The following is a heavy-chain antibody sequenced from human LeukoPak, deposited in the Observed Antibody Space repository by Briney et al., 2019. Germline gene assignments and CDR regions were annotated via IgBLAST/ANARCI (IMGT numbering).Heavy chain of an antibody. J-gene: IGHJ6*02. CDR1: GYTLTELS. CDR2: FDPEDGET. V-gene: IGHV1-24*01. Sequence: ASVKVSCEVSGYTLTELSMHWVRQAPGKGLEWMGGFDPEDGETIYAQKFQGRVTMTEDTSTDTAYMELSSLRSEDTAVYYCATYEWELFNYGMDVWGQGTTVTVSS. CDR3: ATYEWELFNYGMDV. D-gene: IGHD1-26*01.